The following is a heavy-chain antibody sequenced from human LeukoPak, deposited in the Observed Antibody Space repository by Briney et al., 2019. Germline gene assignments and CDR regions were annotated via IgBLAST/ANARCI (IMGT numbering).Heavy chain of an antibody. CDR2: ISGSGGRT. CDR3: AKEEWLRRDFHGMDL. CDR1: VFTLSDHY. V-gene: IGHV3-23*01. J-gene: IGHJ6*02. D-gene: IGHD5-12*01. Sequence: GGSLRLSREVTVFTLSDHYMSWLRPAPSRGLEWVSDISGSGGRTDYADSVKGRFSISRDNSKKKLYLQMNSLRAEDTAVYYCAKEEWLRRDFHGMDLWGQGTTVTVSS.